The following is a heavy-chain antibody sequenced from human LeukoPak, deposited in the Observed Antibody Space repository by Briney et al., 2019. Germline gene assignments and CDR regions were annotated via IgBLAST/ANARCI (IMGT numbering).Heavy chain of an antibody. D-gene: IGHD1-7*01. CDR3: ARDWTRITGTTFGWFDP. J-gene: IGHJ5*02. CDR2: IYNSGSA. CDR1: GVSISSYY. Sequence: SETLSLTCTVSGVSISSYYWSWIRQPAGKGLEWIWRIYNSGSAGYNPSLKSRVTMSVDTSKNQVSLNLRSVTAADTAVYYCARDWTRITGTTFGWFDPWGQGTLVTVSS. V-gene: IGHV4-4*07.